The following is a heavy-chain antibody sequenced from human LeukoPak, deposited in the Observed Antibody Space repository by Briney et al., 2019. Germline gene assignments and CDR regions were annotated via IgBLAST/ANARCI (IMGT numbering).Heavy chain of an antibody. V-gene: IGHV4-38-2*02. J-gene: IGHJ6*03. CDR3: ASPPLGFGEFIHYYYYYMDV. CDR2: IYHSGST. CDR1: GYSISSGYY. Sequence: SETLSLTCTVSGYSISSGYYWGWIRQPPGKGLEWIGSIYHSGSTYYNPSLKSRVTISVDTSKNQFSLKLSSVTAADTAVYYCASPPLGFGEFIHYYYYYMDVWGKGTTVTVSS. D-gene: IGHD3-10*01.